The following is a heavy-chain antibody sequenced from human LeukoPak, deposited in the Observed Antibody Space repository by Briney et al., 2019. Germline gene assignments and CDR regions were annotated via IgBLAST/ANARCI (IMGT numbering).Heavy chain of an antibody. CDR2: IFYSGST. J-gene: IGHJ4*02. CDR1: GGSISGYY. CDR3: ARFSISWSYFDY. V-gene: IGHV4-59*01. Sequence: SETLSLTCTVSGGSISGYYWNWIRQPPGKGLEWLGYIFYSGSTKHNPSLESRVTILVDTSKNQFSLKLTSVTAADTALYYCARFSISWSYFDYWGQGTLVTVSS. D-gene: IGHD6-13*01.